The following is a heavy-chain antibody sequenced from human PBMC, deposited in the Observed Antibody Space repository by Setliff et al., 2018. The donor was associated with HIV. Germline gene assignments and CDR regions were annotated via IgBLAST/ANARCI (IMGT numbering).Heavy chain of an antibody. CDR1: GFTFSSYV. J-gene: IGHJ5*02. Sequence: PGGSLRLSCAASGFTFSSYVMNWVRQAPGKGLEWVSDINDSGGATYYADSVKGRFTISRDNSKNTLYLQMNSLRAEDTAVYYCAKAGSSYYYDSSGYPPGLSWGQGTLVTVSS. CDR3: AKAGSSYYYDSSGYPPGLS. CDR2: INDSGGAT. D-gene: IGHD3-22*01. V-gene: IGHV3-23*01.